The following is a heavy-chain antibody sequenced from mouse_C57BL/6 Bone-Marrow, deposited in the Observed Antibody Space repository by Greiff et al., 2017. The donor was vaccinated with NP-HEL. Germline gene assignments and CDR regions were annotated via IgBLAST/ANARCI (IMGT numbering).Heavy chain of an antibody. V-gene: IGHV1-81*01. D-gene: IGHD1-1*01. CDR1: GYTFPSSG. Sequence: QVQLQQSGAELARPGASVKLSCKASGYTFPSSGLSWVKPRTGQGLEWIGEIYPRSGNTYYNEKFKGKATLTADKSSSTAYMELPSLTTEDSAVYFCAILLRYSYYFDYWGQGTTLTVSS. CDR2: IYPRSGNT. J-gene: IGHJ2*01. CDR3: AILLRYSYYFDY.